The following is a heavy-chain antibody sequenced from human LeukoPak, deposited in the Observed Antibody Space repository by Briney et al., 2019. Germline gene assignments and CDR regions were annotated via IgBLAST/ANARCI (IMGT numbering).Heavy chain of an antibody. CDR3: ARGSYDFWSGYLSEYYYYNYMDV. Sequence: SETLSLTCAVYGGSFSGYYWSWIRQPPGKGLEWIGEINHSGSTNYNPSLKSRVTISVDTSKNQFSLKLSSVTAADTAVYYCARGSYDFWSGYLSEYYYYNYMDVWGKGTTVTVSS. CDR2: INHSGST. D-gene: IGHD3-3*01. J-gene: IGHJ6*03. V-gene: IGHV4-34*01. CDR1: GGSFSGYY.